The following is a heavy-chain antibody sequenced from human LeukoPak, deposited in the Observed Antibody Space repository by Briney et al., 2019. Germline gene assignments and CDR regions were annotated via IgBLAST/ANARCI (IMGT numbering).Heavy chain of an antibody. CDR2: IYHSGRT. CDR3: ARGIVGSSRFAY. V-gene: IGHV4-38-2*02. J-gene: IGHJ4*02. D-gene: IGHD1-26*01. Sequence: SETLSLTCTVSGYSTSSGYYWGWIRQPPGKGLEWIGSIYHSGRTFYNPSLKSRVTISVDTSKNQFSLKLTSVTAADTAVYYCARGIVGSSRFAYWGQGTLVTVSA. CDR1: GYSTSSGYY.